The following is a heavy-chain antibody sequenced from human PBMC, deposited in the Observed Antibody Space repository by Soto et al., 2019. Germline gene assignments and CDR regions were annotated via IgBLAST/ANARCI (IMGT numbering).Heavy chain of an antibody. CDR2: SDYSGST. CDR1: GASISNYY. J-gene: IGHJ4*02. V-gene: IGHV4-59*08. Sequence: SSETLSLTCTVSGASISNYYWSWIRQPPWKGLEWIGYSDYSGSTNYNPSLKSRVTIPVDTSKNQFSLKLSSVTAADTAVYYCARQEVTMAYYLDYWGQGTRVTVSS. D-gene: IGHD3-10*01. CDR3: ARQEVTMAYYLDY.